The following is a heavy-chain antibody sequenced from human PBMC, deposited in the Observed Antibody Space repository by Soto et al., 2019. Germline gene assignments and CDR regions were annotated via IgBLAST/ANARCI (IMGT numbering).Heavy chain of an antibody. V-gene: IGHV3-66*01. CDR3: ARVGAIFNKPYYYYYMDV. Sequence: VGSLRLSCAASGFTVSSNYMSWARQAPGKGLEWVSVIYSGGSTYNADSVKGRLIISRDNSKNTLYFQMNSLRAEDTAVYYCARVGAIFNKPYYYYYMDVWGKGTTVTVSS. D-gene: IGHD3-3*01. CDR2: IYSGGST. J-gene: IGHJ6*03. CDR1: GFTVSSNY.